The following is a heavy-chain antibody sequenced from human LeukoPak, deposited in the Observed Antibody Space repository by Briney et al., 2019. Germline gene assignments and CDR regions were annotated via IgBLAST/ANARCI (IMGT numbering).Heavy chain of an antibody. V-gene: IGHV4-34*01. Sequence: SETLSLTCGVYGGSFSGYYWSWIRQPPGKGLEWIGEVNHSGSANYNPSLKSRVTISVDTSKTQFSLKLSSVTAADTAVYYCARGLVLLVAACFDPWGQGTLVTVSS. D-gene: IGHD2-15*01. J-gene: IGHJ5*02. CDR2: VNHSGSA. CDR1: GGSFSGYY. CDR3: ARGLVLLVAACFDP.